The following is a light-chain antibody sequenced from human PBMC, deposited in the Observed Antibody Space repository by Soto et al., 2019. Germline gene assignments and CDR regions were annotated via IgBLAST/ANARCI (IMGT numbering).Light chain of an antibody. J-gene: IGKJ4*01. CDR2: KAS. V-gene: IGKV1-5*03. Sequence: DIQMTHSPSTLSASVGDRVTITFRSNQSISTWLAWYQQKPGKAPNLLIYKASRLETGVPSRFSGSGSGTEFTLTISFLQPDDFATYYCQQYNSYSPLTFGGGTKVDIK. CDR3: QQYNSYSPLT. CDR1: QSISTW.